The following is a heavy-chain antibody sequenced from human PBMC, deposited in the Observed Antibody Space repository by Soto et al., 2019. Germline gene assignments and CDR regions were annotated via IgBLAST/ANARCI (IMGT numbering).Heavy chain of an antibody. CDR3: ATTTVTPEVSPYYYYYGMDV. D-gene: IGHD4-17*01. CDR2: IYSGGST. V-gene: IGHV3-53*01. J-gene: IGHJ6*02. Sequence: GGSLRLSCAASGFTVSSNDMSWVRQAPGKGLEWVSVIYSGGSTYYADSVKGRFTISRDNSKNTLYLQMNSLRAEDTAVYYCATTTVTPEVSPYYYYYGMDVWGQGTTVTVSS. CDR1: GFTVSSND.